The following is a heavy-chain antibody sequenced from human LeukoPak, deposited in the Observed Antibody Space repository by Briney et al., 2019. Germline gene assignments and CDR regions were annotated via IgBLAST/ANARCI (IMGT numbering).Heavy chain of an antibody. CDR3: ARDPPAGTSPY. D-gene: IGHD1-7*01. V-gene: IGHV4-34*01. CDR2: INHSGST. CDR1: GGSFSGYY. J-gene: IGHJ4*02. Sequence: SETLSLTCAVYGGSFSGYYWSWIRQPPGKGLEWIGEINHSGSTNYNPSLKSRVTISVDTSKNQFSLKLRSVTAADTAMYYCARDPPAGTSPYWGQGTLVTVSS.